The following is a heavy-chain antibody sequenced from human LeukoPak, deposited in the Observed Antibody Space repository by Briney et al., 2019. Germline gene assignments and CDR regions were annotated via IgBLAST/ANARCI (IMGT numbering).Heavy chain of an antibody. Sequence: GGSLRLSCAASGFTFSSYAMHWVRQAPGKGLEWVAVISYDGSNKYYADSVKGRFTISRDNAKNSLYLQMNSLRAEDTALYYCAKDTDYYDSSGYYGGAFDIWGQGTMVTVSS. J-gene: IGHJ3*02. D-gene: IGHD3-22*01. V-gene: IGHV3-30*04. CDR1: GFTFSSYA. CDR3: AKDTDYYDSSGYYGGAFDI. CDR2: ISYDGSNK.